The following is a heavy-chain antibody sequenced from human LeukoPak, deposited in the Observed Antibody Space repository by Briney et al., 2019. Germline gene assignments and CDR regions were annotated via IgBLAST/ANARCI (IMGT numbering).Heavy chain of an antibody. CDR2: ISFDGSNK. Sequence: PGRSLRLSCAASGFGFSSYAMHWIRQTPGKGPEWVAAISFDGSNKYYADSVQGRFTLSRDNSNNILSLQMNSLRAEDMAVYYCARDPGNEQLGPFDYWGQGALVTVSS. CDR1: GFGFSSYA. J-gene: IGHJ4*02. CDR3: ARDPGNEQLGPFDY. D-gene: IGHD3-10*01. V-gene: IGHV3-30*01.